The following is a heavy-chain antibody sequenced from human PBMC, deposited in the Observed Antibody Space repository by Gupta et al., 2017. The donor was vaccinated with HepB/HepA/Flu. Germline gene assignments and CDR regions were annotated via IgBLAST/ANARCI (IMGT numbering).Heavy chain of an antibody. CDR1: GFTFSNAW. J-gene: IGHJ4*02. V-gene: IGHV3-15*01. Sequence: EVQLVESGGGLVKPGGSIRLSCAASGFTFSNAWMSWVRQAPGKGLEWVGRIKSKTEGGTTDYAAPVKGRDTISRDDSKNTLYLQMNSLKTEDTAVYYCTTDVVAGAGTVEGYWGQGTLGTVSS. CDR2: IKSKTEGGTT. CDR3: TTDVVAGAGTVEGY. D-gene: IGHD6-19*01.